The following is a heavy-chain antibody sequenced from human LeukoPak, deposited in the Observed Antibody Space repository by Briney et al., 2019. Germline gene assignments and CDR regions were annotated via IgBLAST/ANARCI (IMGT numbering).Heavy chain of an antibody. CDR2: IHHSGST. CDR1: GYSISSGSY. D-gene: IGHD2-21*02. J-gene: IGHJ3*02. Sequence: SETLSLTCSVSGYSISSGSYWGWIRQPPGKGLEWIGSIHHSGSTNYNPSLKSRVTISVDPSKSQFSLRLTSVTAADTAVYYCARTVVTATIDGFQIWGQGTMVTVSS. CDR3: ARTVVTATIDGFQI. V-gene: IGHV4-38-2*02.